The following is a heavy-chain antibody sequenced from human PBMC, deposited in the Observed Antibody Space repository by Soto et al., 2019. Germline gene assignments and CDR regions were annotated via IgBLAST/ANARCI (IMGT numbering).Heavy chain of an antibody. J-gene: IGHJ4*02. D-gene: IGHD3-10*01. CDR2: LRYDGTNI. Sequence: QVQMVESGGGVVQPGTSLRLSCVASGDSFSVVDMHWVRQAPGKGLEWVAVLRYDGTNIYYADSVKGRFTISRDNSKNTLYLQMNSLRAEDTAIYYCAKKVNSGPGSQYFDYWGQGTLVTVSS. CDR1: GDSFSVVD. V-gene: IGHV3-33*06. CDR3: AKKVNSGPGSQYFDY.